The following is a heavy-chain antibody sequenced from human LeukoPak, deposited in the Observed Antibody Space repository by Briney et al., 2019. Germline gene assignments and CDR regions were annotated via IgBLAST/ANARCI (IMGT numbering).Heavy chain of an antibody. J-gene: IGHJ4*02. CDR1: GFTFSSYA. D-gene: IGHD6-19*01. CDR2: ISGSGGST. V-gene: IGHV3-23*01. Sequence: GGSLRLSCAASGFTFSSYAMSWVRQAPGKGVEWVSAISGSGGSTYYADSVKGRFTISRDNSKNTLYLQMNSLRAEDTAVYYCAKDRDSNGWEFDYWGQGTLVTVSS. CDR3: AKDRDSNGWEFDY.